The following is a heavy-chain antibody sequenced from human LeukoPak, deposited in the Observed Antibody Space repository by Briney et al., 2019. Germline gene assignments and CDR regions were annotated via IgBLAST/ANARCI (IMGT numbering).Heavy chain of an antibody. J-gene: IGHJ1*01. Sequence: GGSLRLPCAASGFTFSAYGMHWVRQAPGKGLEWVAVISLDGSKKYYTDSVKGRFTISRDNSKNTLFLQMNSLRAEDTAVYYCAKDQYYDILTGYYTDAEYFQHWGQGTLVTVSS. D-gene: IGHD3-9*01. CDR1: GFTFSAYG. CDR2: ISLDGSKK. V-gene: IGHV3-30*18. CDR3: AKDQYYDILTGYYTDAEYFQH.